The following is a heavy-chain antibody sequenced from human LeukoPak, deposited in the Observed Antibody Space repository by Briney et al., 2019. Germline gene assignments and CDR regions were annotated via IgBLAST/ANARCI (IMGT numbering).Heavy chain of an antibody. CDR2: INPSGGST. CDR1: GYTFTSYY. J-gene: IGHJ6*03. D-gene: IGHD6-13*01. V-gene: IGHV1-46*01. Sequence: ASVKVSCKASGYTFTSYYMHWVRQAPGQGLEWMGIINPSGGSTSYAQKFQGRVTMTRDTSTSTVYMELSSLRSEDTAVYYCARGSSSWLRGHYYHYMDVWGKGTTVTISS. CDR3: ARGSSSWLRGHYYHYMDV.